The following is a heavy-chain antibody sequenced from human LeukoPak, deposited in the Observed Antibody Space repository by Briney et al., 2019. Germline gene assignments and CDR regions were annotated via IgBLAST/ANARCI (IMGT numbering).Heavy chain of an antibody. CDR2: IDRSRRYI. D-gene: IGHD1-26*01. CDR1: GFTFSSYR. CDR3: ARSYSGSPLDAFDI. V-gene: IGHV3-21*01. J-gene: IGHJ3*02. Sequence: GGSLRLSCAASGFTFSSYRMNWVRQAPGQGVKGVSSIDRSRRYISYEDTVKGRFTISRDNAKNSLNRQINSLRAEDTAVYYCARSYSGSPLDAFDIWGQGTMVTVSS.